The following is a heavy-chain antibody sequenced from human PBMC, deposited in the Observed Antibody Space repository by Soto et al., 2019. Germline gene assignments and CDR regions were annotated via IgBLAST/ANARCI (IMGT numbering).Heavy chain of an antibody. J-gene: IGHJ6*02. V-gene: IGHV3-11*01. CDR2: ISSSGSTM. CDR1: GFTCSNYY. Sequence: RGSLRLYCVASGFTCSNYYMSWIRQAPGKGLEWVSYISSSGSTMYYADSVKGRFTISRDNAKNSLYLQMNSLRAEDTAVYYCSRSLGLRDYYYYYGMDVWGQGTTVTVSS. CDR3: SRSLGLRDYYYYYGMDV.